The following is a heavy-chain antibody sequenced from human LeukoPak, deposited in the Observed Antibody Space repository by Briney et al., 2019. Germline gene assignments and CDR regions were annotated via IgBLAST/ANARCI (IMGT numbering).Heavy chain of an antibody. D-gene: IGHD6-6*01. J-gene: IGHJ4*02. V-gene: IGHV3-74*01. Sequence: GGSLRLSCAASGFTFSNQWMHWVRQALGKGLVWVSRINGDGSSISYVDSVKGRFTISRDNAKNTLYLQMNSLRADDTAVYYCARSRYSGSSSDYWGRGILVTVSS. CDR1: GFTFSNQW. CDR2: INGDGSSI. CDR3: ARSRYSGSSSDY.